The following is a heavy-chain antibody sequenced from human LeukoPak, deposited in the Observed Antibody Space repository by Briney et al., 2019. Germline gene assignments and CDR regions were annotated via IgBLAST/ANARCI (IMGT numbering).Heavy chain of an antibody. CDR3: AKGFAYYYDSSGYQIDY. J-gene: IGHJ4*02. D-gene: IGHD3-22*01. V-gene: IGHV3-30*18. Sequence: GRSLRLSCAVSGFTFSSYGMHWVRQAPGKGLEWVAVISYDGSNKYYADSVEGRFTISRDNSKNTLYLQMNSLRAEDTAVYYCAKGFAYYYDSSGYQIDYWGQGTLVTVSS. CDR2: ISYDGSNK. CDR1: GFTFSSYG.